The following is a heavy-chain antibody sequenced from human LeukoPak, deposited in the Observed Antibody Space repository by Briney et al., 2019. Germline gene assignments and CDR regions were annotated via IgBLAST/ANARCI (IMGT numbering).Heavy chain of an antibody. CDR2: IIAIFGIA. Sequence: SVKVSCKASGGTFSSYAISWVRQAPGQGLEWMGRIIAIFGIANYAQKFQGRVTITADKSTSTAYMELSSLRSEDTAVYYCTRDSLRPLRGYGMDVWGQGTTVTVSS. V-gene: IGHV1-69*04. CDR3: TRDSLRPLRGYGMDV. J-gene: IGHJ6*02. D-gene: IGHD4-17*01. CDR1: GGTFSSYA.